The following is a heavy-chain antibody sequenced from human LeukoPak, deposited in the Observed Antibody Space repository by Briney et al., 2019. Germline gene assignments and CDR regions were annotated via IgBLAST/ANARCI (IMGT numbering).Heavy chain of an antibody. CDR1: GGSISSSNYY. CDR3: ARLNGIYYRFDY. D-gene: IGHD1-26*01. CDR2: IYYSGST. V-gene: IGHV4-39*01. Sequence: SETLSLTCTVSGGSISSSNYYWGWIRQPPGKGLEWIGTIYYSGSTYYNPSLKSRVTISVDTSRNQFSLKLSSVTAADTAVYYCARLNGIYYRFDYWGQGILVTVSS. J-gene: IGHJ4*02.